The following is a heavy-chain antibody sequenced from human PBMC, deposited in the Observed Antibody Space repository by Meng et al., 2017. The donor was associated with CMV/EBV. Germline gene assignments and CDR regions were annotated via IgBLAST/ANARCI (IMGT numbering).Heavy chain of an antibody. CDR3: ARALDLDSGYCSSTSCYYYYYGMDV. D-gene: IGHD2-2*01. V-gene: IGHV3-21*01. Sequence: GESLKISCAASGFTFSSYSMNWVRQAPGKGLEWVSSISSSSSCIYYADSVKGRFTISRDNAKNSLYLQMNSLRAEDTAVYYCARALDLDSGYCSSTSCYYYYYGMDVWGQGTTVTVSS. CDR1: GFTFSSYS. J-gene: IGHJ6*02. CDR2: ISSSSSCI.